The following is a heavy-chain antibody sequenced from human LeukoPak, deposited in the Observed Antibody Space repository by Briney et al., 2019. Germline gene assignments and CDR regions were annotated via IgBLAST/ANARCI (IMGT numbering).Heavy chain of an antibody. Sequence: PGVSLRLSCSASGFTLSDYVMHWVRQAPGKGLEWLASLHYDGIKKYYAASVKGRFTISRDSSKKTLVLPMNSLRAEDTAVHYCAKSRYNRFDYWGQGILVTVSS. CDR1: GFTLSDYV. CDR2: LHYDGIKK. D-gene: IGHD5-24*01. CDR3: AKSRYNRFDY. J-gene: IGHJ4*02. V-gene: IGHV3-30*02.